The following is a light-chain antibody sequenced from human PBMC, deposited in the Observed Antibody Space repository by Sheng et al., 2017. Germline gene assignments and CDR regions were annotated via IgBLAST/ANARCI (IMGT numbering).Light chain of an antibody. CDR3: VLYMGSGIWV. J-gene: IGLJ3*02. CDR1: SGSVSTNYY. V-gene: IGLV8-61*01. Sequence: QTVVTQEPSFSVSPGGTVTLTCGLNSGSVSTNYYPSWYQKTPGQAPRTLIYTTSARSSGVPDRFSGSILGNKAALTITGAQADDESDYYCVLYMGSGIWVFGGGTKLTVL. CDR2: TTS.